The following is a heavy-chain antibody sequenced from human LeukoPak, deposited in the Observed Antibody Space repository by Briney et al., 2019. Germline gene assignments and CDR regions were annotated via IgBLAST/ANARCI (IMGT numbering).Heavy chain of an antibody. D-gene: IGHD4-17*01. J-gene: IGHJ3*01. Sequence: GGSLRLSCAASAFSLSKFALIWVRQAPGKGLEWVSAITANGGYTLYAAAVKGRFTVSRDNSKNTLYLQINSLRPEDTAMYYCAKDPNGDYIGAFDFWGQGTMVTVSS. V-gene: IGHV3-23*01. CDR2: ITANGGYT. CDR1: AFSLSKFA. CDR3: AKDPNGDYIGAFDF.